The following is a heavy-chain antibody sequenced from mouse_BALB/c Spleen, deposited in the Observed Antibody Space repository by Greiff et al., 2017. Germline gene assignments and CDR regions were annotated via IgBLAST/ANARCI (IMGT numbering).Heavy chain of an antibody. D-gene: IGHD1-1*01. CDR2: ISNGGGST. J-gene: IGHJ4*01. V-gene: IGHV5-12-2*01. CDR1: GFTFSSYT. CDR3: ARHYYGSTSYAMDY. Sequence: EVQGVESGGGLVQPGGSLKLPCAASGFTFSSYTMSWVRQTPEKRLEWVAYISNGGGSTYYPDTVKGRFTISRDNAKNTLYLQMSSLKSEDTAMYYCARHYYGSTSYAMDYWGQGTSVTVSS.